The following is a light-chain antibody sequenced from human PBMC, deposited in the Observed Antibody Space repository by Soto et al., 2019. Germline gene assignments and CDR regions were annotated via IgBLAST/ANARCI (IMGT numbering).Light chain of an antibody. J-gene: IGKJ1*01. CDR1: QSISSW. Sequence: DIQMTQSPSTLSASVGDRVTITCRASQSISSWLAWYQQKPGKAPKLLIYKASSLESGVPSRFSGSGSGTEITINISSLQPDDFATYYSQQYNSYWTFGQGTKVEIK. V-gene: IGKV1-5*03. CDR2: KAS. CDR3: QQYNSYWT.